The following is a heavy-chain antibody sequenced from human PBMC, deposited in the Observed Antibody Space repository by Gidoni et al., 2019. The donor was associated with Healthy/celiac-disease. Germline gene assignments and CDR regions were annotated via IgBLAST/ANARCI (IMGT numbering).Heavy chain of an antibody. J-gene: IGHJ6*02. CDR2: FNRNRGGT. V-gene: IGHV1-2*02. CDR1: GYTFTGYY. Sequence: QVQLVQSGAEVKKPGASVKVSCKASGYTFTGYYMHWVRPAPGQGLEWMGWFNRNRGGTNYAQKFQGRVTMTRDTSISTAYMELSRLRSDDTAVYYCARDKGAVRSYYYYGMDVWGQGTTVTVSS. CDR3: ARDKGAVRSYYYYGMDV. D-gene: IGHD3-16*01.